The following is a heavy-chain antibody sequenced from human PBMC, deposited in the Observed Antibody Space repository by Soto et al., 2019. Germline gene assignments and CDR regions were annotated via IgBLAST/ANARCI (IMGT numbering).Heavy chain of an antibody. CDR3: AKDMAHYDCRGNNERALDV. CDR1: GFTFEDSV. J-gene: IGHJ6*02. CDR2: ISWNSDIR. Sequence: GGSLRLSCAASGFTFEDSVMHWVRQAPGKGLEWVSGISWNSDIRAYADSVKGRFTISRDNAKDSVYLQMSSLRAEDTALYYCAKDMAHYDCRGNNERALDVWGQGTTVTVSS. V-gene: IGHV3-9*01. D-gene: IGHD3-3*01.